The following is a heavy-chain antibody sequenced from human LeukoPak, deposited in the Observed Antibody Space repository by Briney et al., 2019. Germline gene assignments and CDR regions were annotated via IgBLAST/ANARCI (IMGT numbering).Heavy chain of an antibody. V-gene: IGHV1-69*01. D-gene: IGHD3-10*01. CDR1: GGTFSSYA. CDR2: IIPIFGTA. Sequence: EASVKVSCKASGGTFSSYAISWVRQAPGQGLEWMGGIIPIFGTANYAQKFQGRVTITADESTSTAYMELSSLRSEDTAVYYCARDRQENYYGSGSYYREFDYWGQGTLVTVSS. J-gene: IGHJ4*02. CDR3: ARDRQENYYGSGSYYREFDY.